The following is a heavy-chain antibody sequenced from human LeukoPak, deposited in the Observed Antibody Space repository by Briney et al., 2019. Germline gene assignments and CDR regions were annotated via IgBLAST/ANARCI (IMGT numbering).Heavy chain of an antibody. D-gene: IGHD2-15*01. CDR2: IDANSGTT. Sequence: ASVKVSCTASGYTSTGYYIHWVRQAPGQGLEWMGWIDANSGTTNFPEKFQGRVTMTRDTSISTAYLELSRLRSDDTAVCYCARGIYARAATGFQDWGQGSLVTISS. V-gene: IGHV1-2*02. J-gene: IGHJ1*01. CDR3: ARGIYARAATGFQD. CDR1: GYTSTGYY.